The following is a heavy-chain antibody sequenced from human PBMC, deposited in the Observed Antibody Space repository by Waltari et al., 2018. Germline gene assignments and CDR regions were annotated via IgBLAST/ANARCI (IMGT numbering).Heavy chain of an antibody. V-gene: IGHV3-33*06. D-gene: IGHD3-22*01. CDR2: IWYDGSNK. CDR1: GFTFSSYG. CDR3: AKTPIARGYSHLYYYYGMDV. J-gene: IGHJ6*02. Sequence: QVQLVESGGGVVQPGRSLRLSCAASGFTFSSYGLHWVRHAPGKGLEWVAVIWYDGSNKYYADSVKGRFTISRDNSKNTLYLQMNSLRAEDTAVYYCAKTPIARGYSHLYYYYGMDVWGQGTTVTVSS.